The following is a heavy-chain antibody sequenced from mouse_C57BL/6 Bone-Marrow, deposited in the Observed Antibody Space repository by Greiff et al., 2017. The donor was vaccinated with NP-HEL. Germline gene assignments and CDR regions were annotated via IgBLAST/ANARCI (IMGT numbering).Heavy chain of an antibody. Sequence: VQLQQSGTELAKPGASVKLSCKASGYTFTSYWMRWVKQRPGQGLEWIGNINPSNGGTNYNEKFKSKATLTVDKSSSTAYMQLSSLTSEDSAVYYCARPLGSSLYAMDYWGQGASVTVSS. D-gene: IGHD1-1*01. CDR1: GYTFTSYW. V-gene: IGHV1-53*01. J-gene: IGHJ4*01. CDR3: ARPLGSSLYAMDY. CDR2: INPSNGGT.